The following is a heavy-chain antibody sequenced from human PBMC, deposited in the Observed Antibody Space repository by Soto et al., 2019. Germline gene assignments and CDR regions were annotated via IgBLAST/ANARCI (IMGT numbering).Heavy chain of an antibody. CDR3: AREGLYDKNWFDR. CDR2: IYYSGST. CDR1: GGSISSYY. Sequence: SETLSLTCTVSGGSISSYYWSWIRQPPGKGLEWIGYIYYSGSTNYNPSLKSRVTISVDTSKNQFSLKLSSVTAADTAVYYCAREGLYDKNWFDRWGQGTLVTVSS. J-gene: IGHJ5*02. V-gene: IGHV4-59*01. D-gene: IGHD3-22*01.